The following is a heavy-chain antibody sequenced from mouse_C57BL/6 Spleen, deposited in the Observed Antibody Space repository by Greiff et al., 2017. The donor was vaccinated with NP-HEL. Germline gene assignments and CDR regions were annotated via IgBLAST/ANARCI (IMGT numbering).Heavy chain of an antibody. CDR3: ARRTGTGAMDY. D-gene: IGHD4-1*01. V-gene: IGHV5-12*01. J-gene: IGHJ4*01. CDR1: GFTFSDYY. Sequence: EVHLVESGGGLVQPGGSLKLSCAASGFTFSDYYMYWVRQTPEKRLEWVAYISNGGGSTYYPDTVKGRFTISRDNAKNTLYLQMSRLKSEDTAMYYCARRTGTGAMDYWGQGTSVTVSS. CDR2: ISNGGGST.